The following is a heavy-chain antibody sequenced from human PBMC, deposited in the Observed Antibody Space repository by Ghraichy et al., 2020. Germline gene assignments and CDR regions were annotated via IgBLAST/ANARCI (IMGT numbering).Heavy chain of an antibody. V-gene: IGHV3-64*01. J-gene: IGHJ2*01. CDR2: ISSSGGST. CDR1: GFTFSSYV. Sequence: GGSLRLSCAASGFTFSSYVMHWVRQAPGKGLEYVSTISSSGGSTYYANSVKGRFTISRDNSKNTLYLQMGSLRAEDMAVYYCARVLSTNWRGYFDLWGSGTLVTVSS. CDR3: ARVLSTNWRGYFDL. D-gene: IGHD1-1*01.